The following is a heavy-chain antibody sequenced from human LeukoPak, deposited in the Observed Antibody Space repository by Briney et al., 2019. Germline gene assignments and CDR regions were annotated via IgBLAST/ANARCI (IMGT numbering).Heavy chain of an antibody. J-gene: IGHJ4*02. CDR3: AKDKIWGEDYFDY. D-gene: IGHD3-16*01. CDR2: ISSSTLYI. CDR1: GFTFSSYT. Sequence: GGSLRLSCAVSGFTFSSYTLNWVRQAPGKGLEWVSSISSSTLYIYYADSVKGRFTISRDNAKNSLYLQMNSLRAEDTAVYYCAKDKIWGEDYFDYWGQGTLVTVSS. V-gene: IGHV3-21*01.